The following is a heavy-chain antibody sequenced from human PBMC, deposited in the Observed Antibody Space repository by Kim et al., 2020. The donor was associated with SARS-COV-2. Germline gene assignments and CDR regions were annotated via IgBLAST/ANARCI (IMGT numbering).Heavy chain of an antibody. J-gene: IGHJ4*02. Sequence: GGSLRLSCAESGFTFSSYSMNWVRQAPGQGLEWVSYISSSSSTIYYADSVKGRFTISRDNAKNSLYLQMNSLRDEDTAVYYCARDLTTMVRGVIKFDYWGQGTLVTVSS. CDR3: ARDLTTMVRGVIKFDY. D-gene: IGHD3-10*01. CDR2: ISSSSSTI. V-gene: IGHV3-48*02. CDR1: GFTFSSYS.